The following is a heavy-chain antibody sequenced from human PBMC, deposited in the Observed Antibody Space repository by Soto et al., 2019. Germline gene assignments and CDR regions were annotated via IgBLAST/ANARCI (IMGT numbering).Heavy chain of an antibody. CDR2: ISYDGSNK. D-gene: IGHD3-22*01. CDR3: AKDSDDSSGYYYVTYYYRMDV. CDR1: GFTFSSYG. J-gene: IGHJ6*02. V-gene: IGHV3-30*18. Sequence: GGSLRLSCAASGFTFSSYGMHWVRQAPGKGLEWVAVISYDGSNKYYADSVKGRFTISRDNPKNTLYLQMNSLRAEDTAVYYCAKDSDDSSGYYYVTYYYRMDVWGQGTTVTVSS.